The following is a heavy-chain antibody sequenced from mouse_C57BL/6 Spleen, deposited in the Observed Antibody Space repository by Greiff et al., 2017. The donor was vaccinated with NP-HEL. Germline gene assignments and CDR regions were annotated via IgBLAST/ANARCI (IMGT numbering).Heavy chain of an antibody. CDR3: ARSGGWLLRRDAMDY. Sequence: QVQLQQPGAELVRPGSSVKLSCKASGYTFTSYWMDWVKQRPGQGLEWIGNIYPSDSETHYNQKFKDKATLTVDKSSSTAYMQLSSLTSEDSAVYYCARSGGWLLRRDAMDYWGQGTSVTVSS. CDR2: IYPSDSET. D-gene: IGHD2-3*01. V-gene: IGHV1-61*01. CDR1: GYTFTSYW. J-gene: IGHJ4*01.